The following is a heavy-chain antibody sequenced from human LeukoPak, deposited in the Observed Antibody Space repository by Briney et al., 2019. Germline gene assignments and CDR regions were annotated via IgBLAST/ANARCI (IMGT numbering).Heavy chain of an antibody. CDR2: ISSSSSYI. CDR3: ARVWATISPFDY. CDR1: GFTFSSYS. D-gene: IGHD5-24*01. V-gene: IGHV3-21*01. Sequence: GGSLRLSCAASGFTFSSYSMNWVRQAPGKGLEWVSSISSSSSYIYYAASVKGRFTISRDNAKNSLYLQMNSLRAEDTAVYYCARVWATISPFDYWGQGTLVTVSS. J-gene: IGHJ4*02.